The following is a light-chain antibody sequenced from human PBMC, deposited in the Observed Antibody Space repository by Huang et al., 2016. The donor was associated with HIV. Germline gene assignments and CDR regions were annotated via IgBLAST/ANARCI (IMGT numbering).Light chain of an antibody. J-gene: IGKJ2*01. CDR1: QDIGKY. Sequence: DIQMTQSPSSLSTFIGDKVTITCQASQDIGKYLNWYQQRPGKAPKLLIYDASSLEKGVTSLFSRGGSWTTFTFTITNLRPEDVATYYCQQYDGLPYTFGQGTLIEI. V-gene: IGKV1-33*01. CDR2: DAS. CDR3: QQYDGLPYT.